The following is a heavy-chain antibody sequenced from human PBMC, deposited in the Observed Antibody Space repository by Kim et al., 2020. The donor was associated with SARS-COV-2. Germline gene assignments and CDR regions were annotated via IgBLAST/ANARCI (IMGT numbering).Heavy chain of an antibody. CDR1: GFTFSSYA. J-gene: IGHJ4*02. D-gene: IGHD6-13*01. V-gene: IGHV3-23*01. CDR2: IRGSGDSK. CDR3: AKRGAGSTCDPPVY. Sequence: GGSLRLSCAASGFTFSSYAMRWVRQAPGKGLEWVSAIRGSGDSKYYADSVKGRFTISRDNSKNTLYLQMNSLRAEDTAVYYCAKRGAGSTCDPPVYWGQGALVTVSS.